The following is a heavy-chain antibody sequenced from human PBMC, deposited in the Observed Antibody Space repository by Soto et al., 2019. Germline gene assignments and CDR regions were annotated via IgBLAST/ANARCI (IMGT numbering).Heavy chain of an antibody. CDR2: IIPIFGTA. V-gene: IGHV1-69*13. CDR3: AYSTYGDYAGLLFDY. D-gene: IGHD4-17*01. CDR1: GGTFSSYA. J-gene: IGHJ4*02. Sequence: ASVKVSCKASGGTFSSYAISWVRQAPGQGLEWMGGIIPIFGTANYAQKFQGRVTITADESTSTAYMELSSLRSEDTAVYYCAYSTYGDYAGLLFDYWGQGTLVTVSS.